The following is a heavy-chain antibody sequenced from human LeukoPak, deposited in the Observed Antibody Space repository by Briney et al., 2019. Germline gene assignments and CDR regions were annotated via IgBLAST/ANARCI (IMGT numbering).Heavy chain of an antibody. Sequence: SQTVSLTCTVSGGSISSGSYYWSWIRQPAGKGLEWIGRIYTSGSTNYNPSLKSRVTISVDTSKNQFSLKLSSVTAADTAVYYCARDSGYYDFWSGVADYWGQGTLVTVSS. J-gene: IGHJ4*02. D-gene: IGHD3-3*01. V-gene: IGHV4-61*02. CDR3: ARDSGYYDFWSGVADY. CDR1: GGSISSGSYY. CDR2: IYTSGST.